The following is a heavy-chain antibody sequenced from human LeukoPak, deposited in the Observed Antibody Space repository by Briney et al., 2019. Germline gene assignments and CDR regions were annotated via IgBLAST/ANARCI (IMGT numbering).Heavy chain of an antibody. J-gene: IGHJ3*02. Sequence: PGGSLRLSCAASGFTFSSYEMNWVRQAPGKGLEWVSYISSSGSTIYYADSVKGRFTISRDNAKNSLYLQMNSLRAEDTAVYYCARWAFGAFDIWGQGTMVTVSS. D-gene: IGHD3-16*01. V-gene: IGHV3-48*03. CDR3: ARWAFGAFDI. CDR2: ISSSGSTI. CDR1: GFTFSSYE.